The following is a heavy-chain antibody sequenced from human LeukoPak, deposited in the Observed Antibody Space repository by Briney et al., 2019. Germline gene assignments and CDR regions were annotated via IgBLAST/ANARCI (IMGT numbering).Heavy chain of an antibody. V-gene: IGHV4-59*08. D-gene: IGHD3-22*01. J-gene: IGHJ4*02. CDR1: GGSISSYY. Sequence: SETLSLTCTVSGGSISSYYWSWIRQPPGKGLEWIGYIYYSGSTNYNPSLKSRVTISVDTSKNQFSLKLSSVTAADTAVYYCARHYYDSSGYYTLDYWGQGTLVTVSS. CDR3: ARHYYDSSGYYTLDY. CDR2: IYYSGST.